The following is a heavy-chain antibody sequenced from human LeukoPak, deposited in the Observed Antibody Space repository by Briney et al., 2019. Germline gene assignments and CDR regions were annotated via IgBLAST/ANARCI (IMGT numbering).Heavy chain of an antibody. J-gene: IGHJ4*02. Sequence: ASVKVSCKASGYTFTDYYIHWVRQAPGLGLEWMGWINPNSGGTNYAQNFQGRVTMTRDTSISTAYMELNSLRSDDTAMYYCARGEKAEYCSSNSCYYFDYWGQGTLVTVSS. D-gene: IGHD2-2*01. CDR1: GYTFTDYY. V-gene: IGHV1-2*02. CDR3: ARGEKAEYCSSNSCYYFDY. CDR2: INPNSGGT.